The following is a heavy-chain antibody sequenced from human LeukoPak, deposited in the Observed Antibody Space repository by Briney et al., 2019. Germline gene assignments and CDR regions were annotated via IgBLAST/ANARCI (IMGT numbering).Heavy chain of an antibody. CDR2: IYHSGST. J-gene: IGHJ4*02. V-gene: IGHV4-38-2*02. CDR3: ASTFCSSTNCYRTPPRNFDY. CDR1: DYSISSGYY. Sequence: PSETLSLTCTVSDYSISSGYYWGWIRQPPGKGLEWIGSIYHSGSTYYSPSLKSRVTISVDMSKNQFSLTLSSVTAADTAVFYCASTFCSSTNCYRTPPRNFDYWGQGTLVTVSA. D-gene: IGHD2-2*02.